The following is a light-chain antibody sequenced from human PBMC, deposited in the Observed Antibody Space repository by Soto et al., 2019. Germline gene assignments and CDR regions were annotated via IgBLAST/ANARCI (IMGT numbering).Light chain of an antibody. V-gene: IGLV2-14*01. CDR2: EVS. J-gene: IGLJ1*01. CDR1: SSDFAIYNY. Sequence: QSVLTQPASVSGSPGQSITISCTGTSSDFAIYNYVSWYQQHPGKAPKLIIYEVSYRPSGISNRFSGSKSGNTASLTISGLQAEDEADYYCSSYTSSTNYVFGTGTKLTVL. CDR3: SSYTSSTNYV.